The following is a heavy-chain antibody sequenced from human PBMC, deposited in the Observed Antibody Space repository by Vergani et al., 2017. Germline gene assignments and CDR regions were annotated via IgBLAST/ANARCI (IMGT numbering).Heavy chain of an antibody. V-gene: IGHV3-74*01. CDR1: GFTFSDYW. CDR3: TRHEVGRPPRY. CDR2: ITSDGSSK. Sequence: EVQLVESGGGLVQPGGSVRLSCVASGFTFSDYWMHWVRQAPGKGLVWVSRITSDGSSKNYADSVKGRFTIARDDAKNTLYLQMDSLRAEDTAVYFCTRHEVGRPPRYWGQGTLVTVSS. J-gene: IGHJ4*02. D-gene: IGHD2-2*01.